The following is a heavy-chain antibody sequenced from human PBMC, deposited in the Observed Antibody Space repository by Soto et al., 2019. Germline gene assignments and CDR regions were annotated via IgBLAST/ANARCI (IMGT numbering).Heavy chain of an antibody. D-gene: IGHD6-19*01. CDR3: ARGRQWLVRGGWYFDY. Sequence: ASVKVSCKASGYTFTSYCISWVLQAPGQGLEWMGWISAYNGNTNYAQKLQGRVTMTTDTSTSTAYMELRSLRSDDTAVYYCARGRQWLVRGGWYFDYWGQGTLVTVSS. J-gene: IGHJ4*02. CDR2: ISAYNGNT. CDR1: GYTFTSYC. V-gene: IGHV1-18*01.